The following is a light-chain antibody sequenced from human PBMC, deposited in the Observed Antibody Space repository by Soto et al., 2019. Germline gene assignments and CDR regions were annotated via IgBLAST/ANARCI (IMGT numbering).Light chain of an antibody. CDR3: SSFVDGASYV. Sequence: QSALTQPPPVSGSPGQSVTISCTGTSSDVGAFNYVSWYQHHPGKVPKFLIYEVNKRPSGVPDRFSGSKSGNTASLTVSGLQPEDEAEYFCSSFVDGASYVFGTGTKVTVL. V-gene: IGLV2-8*01. CDR1: SSDVGAFNY. J-gene: IGLJ1*01. CDR2: EVN.